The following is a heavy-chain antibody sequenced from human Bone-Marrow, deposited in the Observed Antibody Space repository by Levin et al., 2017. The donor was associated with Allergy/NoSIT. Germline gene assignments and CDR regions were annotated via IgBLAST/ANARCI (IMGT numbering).Heavy chain of an antibody. D-gene: IGHD6-25*01. CDR1: GFTFSSFW. Sequence: GGSLRLSCAASGFTFSSFWMHWVRQAPGKGLVWVSRTDEDGSFSDYADSVKGRFTISRDNAKNMLYLQMNSLGAEDTAVYYCAREVASRSGFWGQGTLVTVSS. CDR2: TDEDGSFS. CDR3: AREVASRSGF. J-gene: IGHJ4*02. V-gene: IGHV3-74*01.